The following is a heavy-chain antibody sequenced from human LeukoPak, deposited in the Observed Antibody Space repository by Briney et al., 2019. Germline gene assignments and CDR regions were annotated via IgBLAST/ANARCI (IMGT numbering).Heavy chain of an antibody. V-gene: IGHV3-23*01. CDR1: GFTLSSYA. CDR3: ARERYSSGWFDY. D-gene: IGHD6-19*01. J-gene: IGHJ4*02. CDR2: ISGSGGRT. Sequence: HPGGSLRLSCAASGFTLSSYAMSWVRQAPGKGLEWVSAISGSGGRTHHGDSVKGRFTNSRDNSKNTVYLQMNSLRAEDTAVYYCARERYSSGWFDYWGQGTLVTVSS.